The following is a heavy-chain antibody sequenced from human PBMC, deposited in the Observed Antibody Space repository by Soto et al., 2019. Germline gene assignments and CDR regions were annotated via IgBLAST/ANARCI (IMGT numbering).Heavy chain of an antibody. J-gene: IGHJ4*02. CDR3: ARRWGRTFDY. CDR2: IYYSGST. V-gene: IGHV4-59*08. CDR1: GGSISSYY. Sequence: QVQLQESGPGLVKPSETLSLTCTVSGGSISSYYWSWIRQPPGKGLEWIGYIYYSGSTNYNPSLKRRVTISVATSKNQFSRKLSSVTAADTAVYYCARRWGRTFDYWGQGTLVTVSS. D-gene: IGHD7-27*01.